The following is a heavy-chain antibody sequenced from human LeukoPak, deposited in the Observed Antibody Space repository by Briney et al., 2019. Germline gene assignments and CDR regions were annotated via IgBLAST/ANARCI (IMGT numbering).Heavy chain of an antibody. V-gene: IGHV3-23*01. D-gene: IGHD5-12*01. CDR2: ISGSGGGT. CDR3: AKAFSAYENWPPNWFDP. J-gene: IGHJ5*02. Sequence: GGSLRLSCAASGFTFSTFAMSWVRQAPGKGLEWVSAISGSGGGTYYADSVKGRLTISRDNSKNTLYLQMSSLRAEDTAVYYCAKAFSAYENWPPNWFDPWGQGTLVTISS. CDR1: GFTFSTFA.